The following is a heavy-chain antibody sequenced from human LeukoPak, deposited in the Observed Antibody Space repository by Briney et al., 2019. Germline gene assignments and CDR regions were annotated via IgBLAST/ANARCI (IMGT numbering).Heavy chain of an antibody. CDR2: IYYSGNT. D-gene: IGHD4-17*01. V-gene: IGHV4-28*01. Sequence: LRLSCAASGFTFSTYSMKWFRQAPGKGLEWIGSIYYSGNTYYNSSLKSRVTMSVDTSKNQFSLKLSSVTAVDTAVYYCARKAPPYYGDYVDYWGQGTLVTVSS. CDR1: GFTFSTYSM. CDR3: ARKAPPYYGDYVDY. J-gene: IGHJ4*02.